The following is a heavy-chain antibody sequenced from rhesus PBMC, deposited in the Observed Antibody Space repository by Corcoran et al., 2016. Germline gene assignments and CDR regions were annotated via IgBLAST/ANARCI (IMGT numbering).Heavy chain of an antibody. CDR1: GGSISSNH. V-gene: IGHV4S11*01. D-gene: IGHD3-22*01. CDR3: ARVGVYWSDYSFDY. CDR2: IYGSGSST. J-gene: IGHJ4*01. Sequence: QVQLQESGPGLVKPSETLSVTCAVPGGSISSNHWSWIRQPPGKGLEWIGGIYGSGSSTNYNPSLKSRVTLSVDTSKNQLSLKLSSVTAADTAVYYCARVGVYWSDYSFDYWGQGVLVTVSS.